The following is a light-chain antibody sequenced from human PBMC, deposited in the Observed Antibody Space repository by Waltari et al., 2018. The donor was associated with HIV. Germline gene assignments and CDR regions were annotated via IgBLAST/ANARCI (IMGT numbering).Light chain of an antibody. CDR3: QQYETDSRS. J-gene: IGKJ1*01. CDR2: KAT. V-gene: IGKV1-5*03. CDR1: ENINKW. Sequence: DIQMTQSPSSVSASIGDRFSITCRASENINKWLAWYQQKPGKAPNLLIYKATILETGVPSRFSGSVSGADFTLTITNLQSDDFATYYCQQYETDSRSFGQGTKV.